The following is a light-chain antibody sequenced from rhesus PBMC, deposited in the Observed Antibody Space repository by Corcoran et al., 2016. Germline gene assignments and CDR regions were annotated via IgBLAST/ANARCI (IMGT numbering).Light chain of an antibody. Sequence: DIQMTQSPSTLSASVGDRVTITCRASQGISNWLAWCQQRAGEAPKLLIYKASTLQSGVPSRFSGSGSGTEFTLTISSLQPEDFATYSCQQHYSVPWTFGQGTKVEVK. CDR2: KAS. CDR1: QGISNW. J-gene: IGKJ1*01. CDR3: QQHYSVPWT. V-gene: IGKV1-21*01.